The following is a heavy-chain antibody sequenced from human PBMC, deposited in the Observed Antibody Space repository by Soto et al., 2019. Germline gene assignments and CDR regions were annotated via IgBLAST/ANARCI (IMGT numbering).Heavy chain of an antibody. CDR3: YRAFDWSGGSCCSGYYFAS. D-gene: IGHD2-15*01. CDR2: IYYSGST. CDR1: GGSISSGDYY. J-gene: IGHJ4*02. Sequence: SETLSLTCTVSGGSISSGDYYWSWIRQPPGKGLEWIGYIYYSGSTYYNPSLKSRVTISVDTSNNQFSLKLSPVTAADTAVYYCYRAFDWSGGSCCSGYYFASGGKGTLVTVSS. V-gene: IGHV4-30-4*01.